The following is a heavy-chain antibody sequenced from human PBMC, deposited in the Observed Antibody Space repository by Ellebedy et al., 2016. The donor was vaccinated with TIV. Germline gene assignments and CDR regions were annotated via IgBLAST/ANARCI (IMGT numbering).Heavy chain of an antibody. V-gene: IGHV4-34*01. CDR3: ARAHKRYYGMDV. CDR2: INHSGST. J-gene: IGHJ6*02. Sequence: MPSETLSLTCTVSGGSIGPYYWSWIRQPPGKGLEWIGEINHSGSTNYNPSLKSRLTMAVDTSKNQFSLKLSSVTAADTAVYHCARAHKRYYGMDVWGQGTTVTVSS. CDR1: GGSIGPYY.